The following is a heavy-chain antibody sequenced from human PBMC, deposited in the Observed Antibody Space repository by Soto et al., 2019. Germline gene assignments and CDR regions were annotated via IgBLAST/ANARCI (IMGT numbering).Heavy chain of an antibody. D-gene: IGHD2-21*02. CDR3: AGGVVTAIPPPYSFDY. J-gene: IGHJ4*02. V-gene: IGHV3-15*01. Sequence: EVQLVESGGGLVKPGGSLRLSCAASGFTFSNAWMSWVRQAPGKGLEWVGRFKSKIDGGTTDYAAPVKGRFTISRDESTNTLYLQMNSLKTEDTAVYYCAGGVVTAIPPPYSFDYWGQGTLVTVSS. CDR2: FKSKIDGGTT. CDR1: GFTFSNAW.